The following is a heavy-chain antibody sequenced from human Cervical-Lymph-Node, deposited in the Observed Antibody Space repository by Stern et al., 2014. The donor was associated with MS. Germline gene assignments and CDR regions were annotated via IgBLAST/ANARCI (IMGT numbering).Heavy chain of an antibody. Sequence: QMQLVQSGADVWKPGASMKVSCTVSGYSFSGSYLHWVRQGPGQGLEWVGRINPNSGGTNSAQKFQGRVTMTRDTSISTAYMELSRLTSDDTAVYYCARENSDFGGYSFYFDLWGRGTLVTVSS. V-gene: IGHV1-2*06. CDR2: INPNSGGT. D-gene: IGHD4-23*01. CDR1: GYSFSGSY. J-gene: IGHJ2*01. CDR3: ARENSDFGGYSFYFDL.